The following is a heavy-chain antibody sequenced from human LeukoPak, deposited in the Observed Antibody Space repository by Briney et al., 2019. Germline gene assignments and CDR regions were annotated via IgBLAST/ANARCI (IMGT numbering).Heavy chain of an antibody. CDR1: GGSISSGSYY. D-gene: IGHD3-3*01. J-gene: IGHJ4*02. V-gene: IGHV4-61*02. Sequence: SQTLSLTCTVSGGSISSGSYYWSWIRQPAGKGPEWIGRIYTSGSTNYNPSLKSRVTISVDTSKNQFSLKLSSVTAADTAVYYCARAEGYDFWSGYFRFGSFDYWGQGTLVTVSS. CDR2: IYTSGST. CDR3: ARAEGYDFWSGYFRFGSFDY.